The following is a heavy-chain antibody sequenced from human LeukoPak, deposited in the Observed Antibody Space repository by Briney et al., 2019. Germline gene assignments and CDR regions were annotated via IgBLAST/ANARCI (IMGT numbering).Heavy chain of an antibody. CDR1: RGTFSSYT. D-gene: IGHD1-26*01. Sequence: SVKVSCKASRGTFSSYTISWVRQAPGQGLEWMGRIIPILGIANYAQKFQGRVTITADKSTSTAYMELSSLRSEDTAVYYCARGNPLSIVGYDRHFDYWGQGTLVTVSS. CDR2: IIPILGIA. V-gene: IGHV1-69*02. J-gene: IGHJ4*02. CDR3: ARGNPLSIVGYDRHFDY.